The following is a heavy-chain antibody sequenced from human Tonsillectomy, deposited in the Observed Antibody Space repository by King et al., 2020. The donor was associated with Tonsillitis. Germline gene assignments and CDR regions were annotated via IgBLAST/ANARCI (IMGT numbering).Heavy chain of an antibody. D-gene: IGHD3-22*01. V-gene: IGHV3-23*03. Sequence: VQLVESGGGLVQPEGSLRLSCAASGFTFSSYAMTWVRQAPGKGLEWVSVIYSGGDSTYYADSVKGRFTISRDNSKNTLYLQMNSLRAEDTAVYYCAKSLYYYDSSGYYYGGYAFDIWGQGTMVTVSS. J-gene: IGHJ3*02. CDR3: AKSLYYYDSSGYYYGGYAFDI. CDR2: IYSGGDST. CDR1: GFTFSSYA.